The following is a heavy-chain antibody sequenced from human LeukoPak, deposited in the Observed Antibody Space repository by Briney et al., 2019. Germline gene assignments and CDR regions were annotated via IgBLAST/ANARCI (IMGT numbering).Heavy chain of an antibody. CDR2: IIPILGIA. CDR3: ARDSTYDH. Sequence: GASVKVSCKASGGTFSSYAISWVRQAPGQGLEWMGRIIPILGIANYAQKFQGRVTMTRDMSTSTVYMELSSLRSEDTAVYYCARDSTYDHWGQGTLVTVSS. J-gene: IGHJ4*02. D-gene: IGHD2-2*01. V-gene: IGHV1-69*04. CDR1: GGTFSSYA.